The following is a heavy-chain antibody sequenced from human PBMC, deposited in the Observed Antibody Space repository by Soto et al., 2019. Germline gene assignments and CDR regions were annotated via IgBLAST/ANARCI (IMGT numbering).Heavy chain of an antibody. CDR3: VKDGSSGWPYYYGMDV. CDR2: ISYDGRNK. Sequence: PGGSLRLSCAASGFTFSSYAMHWVRQAPGKGLEWVAVISYDGRNKYYADPVKGRFTISRDNSKNTLYLQMSSLRAEDTAVYYCVKDGSSGWPYYYGMDVWGQGTTVTVSS. V-gene: IGHV3-30*18. CDR1: GFTFSSYA. D-gene: IGHD6-19*01. J-gene: IGHJ6*02.